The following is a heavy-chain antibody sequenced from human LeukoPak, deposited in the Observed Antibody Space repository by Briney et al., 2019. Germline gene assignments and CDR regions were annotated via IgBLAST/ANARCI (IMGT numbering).Heavy chain of an antibody. CDR2: ISYDGSNK. CDR3: VSPREFVYDSSGYYY. D-gene: IGHD3-22*01. CDR1: GFTFSSYG. V-gene: IGHV3-30*03. Sequence: GGSLRLSCAASGFTFSSYGMHWVRQAPGKGLEWVAVISYDGSNKYYADSVKGRFTISRDNSKNTLYLQMNSLRAEDTAVYYCVSPREFVYDSSGYYYWGQGTLVTVSS. J-gene: IGHJ4*02.